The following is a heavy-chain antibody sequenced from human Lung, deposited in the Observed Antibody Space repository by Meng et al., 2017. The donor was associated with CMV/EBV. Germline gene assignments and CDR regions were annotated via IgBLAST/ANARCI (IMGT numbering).Heavy chain of an antibody. J-gene: IGHJ6*02. CDR2: IIPVFAIA. CDR1: GGTFSSYA. Sequence: SXXVSXKASGGTFSSYAFSWVRQAPGQGLEWMGGIIPVFAIANYAQKFQGRITITTDESTSTAYMELSSLRSEDTAVYYCARDRTGDCSSTSCYNYYYYYGMDVXGQGXMVTVSS. V-gene: IGHV1-69*05. D-gene: IGHD2-2*02. CDR3: ARDRTGDCSSTSCYNYYYYYGMDV.